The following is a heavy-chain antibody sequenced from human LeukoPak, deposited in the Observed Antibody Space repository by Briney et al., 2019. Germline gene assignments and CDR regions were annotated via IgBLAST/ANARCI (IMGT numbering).Heavy chain of an antibody. CDR1: GFTFNNAW. CDR2: IKSKTYGGTT. Sequence: GGSLRLSCAASGFTFNNAWMSWVRQAPGKGLEWISRIKSKTYGGTTEYAAPVKGSFTISRDDSESTLFLQIDSLTTEDTAVYYCTRDLFAWGQGTLVTVSS. CDR3: TRDLFA. V-gene: IGHV3-15*01. J-gene: IGHJ5*02.